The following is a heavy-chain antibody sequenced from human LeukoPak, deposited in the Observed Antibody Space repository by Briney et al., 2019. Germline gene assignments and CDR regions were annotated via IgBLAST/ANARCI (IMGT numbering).Heavy chain of an antibody. D-gene: IGHD3-10*01. CDR3: ARGVWFGSAFDI. V-gene: IGHV4-39*07. CDR1: SGSISTSSYY. Sequence: PSETLSLTCTVSSGSISTSSYYWGWIRQPPGKGLEWIGSIYYSGSTNYNPSLKSRVTISVDTSKNQFSLKLSFVTAADTAVYYCARGVWFGSAFDIWGQGTMVTVSS. J-gene: IGHJ3*02. CDR2: IYYSGST.